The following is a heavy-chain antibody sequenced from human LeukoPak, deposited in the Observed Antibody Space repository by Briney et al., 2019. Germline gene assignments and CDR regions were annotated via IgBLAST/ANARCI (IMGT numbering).Heavy chain of an antibody. V-gene: IGHV3-21*04. CDR1: KFTFSSYV. J-gene: IGHJ6*03. Sequence: SGGSLRLSCGASKFTFSSYVMNWVRQAPGKGLEWVSSISSNSYEIYYADSVRGRFTISRDNANNSLYLQMNSLRAEDTAVYYCAKVLREVRVGATRFGYMDVWGKGTTVTISS. CDR2: ISSNSYEI. CDR3: AKVLREVRVGATRFGYMDV. D-gene: IGHD1-26*01.